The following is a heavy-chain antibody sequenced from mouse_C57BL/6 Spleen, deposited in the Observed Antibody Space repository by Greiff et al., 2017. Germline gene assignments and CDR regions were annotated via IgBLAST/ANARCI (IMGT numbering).Heavy chain of an antibody. CDR1: GFSLTSYG. Sequence: VQLVESGPGLVQPSQSLSITCTVSGFSLTSYGVHWVRQSPGKGLEWLGVIWSGGSTDYNAAFISRLSISKDNSKSQVFFKMNSLQADDTAIYYCAREEIYYDYDGGGYYAMDYWGQGTSVTVSS. V-gene: IGHV2-2*01. CDR2: IWSGGST. D-gene: IGHD2-4*01. J-gene: IGHJ4*01. CDR3: AREEIYYDYDGGGYYAMDY.